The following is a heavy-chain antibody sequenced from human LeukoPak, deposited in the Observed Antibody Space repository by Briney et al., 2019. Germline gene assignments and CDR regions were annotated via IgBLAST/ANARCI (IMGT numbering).Heavy chain of an antibody. CDR3: ARAVSSGYDPFDY. Sequence: GGSLRLSCAASGFTVSSNYMSWVRQAPGKGLEWVSVIYSGGNTYYADSVKGRFTISRDNSKNTLYLQMNSLRAENTAVYYCARAVSSGYDPFDYWGQGTLVTVSS. CDR1: GFTVSSNY. V-gene: IGHV3-53*01. CDR2: IYSGGNT. J-gene: IGHJ4*02. D-gene: IGHD3-22*01.